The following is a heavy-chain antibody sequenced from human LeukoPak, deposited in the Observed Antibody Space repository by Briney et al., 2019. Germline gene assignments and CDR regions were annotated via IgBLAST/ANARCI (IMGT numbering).Heavy chain of an antibody. D-gene: IGHD3-16*01. Sequence: SETLSLTCTASGGSISSYYWSWIRQPPGKGLEWIGYIYYSGSTNYNPSLKSRVTISVDTSKNQFSLKVSSVTAADTAVYYCARVKDPGGYYYYYYMDIWGKGNTVTVSS. CDR3: ARVKDPGGYYYYYYMDI. CDR1: GGSISSYY. CDR2: IYYSGST. J-gene: IGHJ6*03. V-gene: IGHV4-59*12.